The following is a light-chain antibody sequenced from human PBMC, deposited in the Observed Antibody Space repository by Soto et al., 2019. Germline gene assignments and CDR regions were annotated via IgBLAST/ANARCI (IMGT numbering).Light chain of an antibody. Sequence: EIVLTQSPGTLSLSPGERATLSCRASQSVSSSYLAWYQQKPGQAPRLLIYGASSRATGIPDRFSGSGSGTDFTITISRLEPEDFAVYYCQQYGSPPLYTFGQGTKLEIK. CDR3: QQYGSPPLYT. CDR2: GAS. J-gene: IGKJ2*01. V-gene: IGKV3-20*01. CDR1: QSVSSSY.